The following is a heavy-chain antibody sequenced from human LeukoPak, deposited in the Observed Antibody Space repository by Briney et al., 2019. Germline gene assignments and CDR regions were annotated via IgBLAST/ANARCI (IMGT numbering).Heavy chain of an antibody. V-gene: IGHV1-2*02. Sequence: VASVKVSCESSGYTFTAYAVHWVRQAPGQGLEWMGWITPSDGANYAQKFQGRVTMTRDTSMSTAYTDLNRLTSDDTAVYFCARDRYGDGFAHFDYWGQGTLVTVSS. CDR2: ITPSDGA. J-gene: IGHJ4*02. CDR1: GYTFTAYA. D-gene: IGHD5-24*01. CDR3: ARDRYGDGFAHFDY.